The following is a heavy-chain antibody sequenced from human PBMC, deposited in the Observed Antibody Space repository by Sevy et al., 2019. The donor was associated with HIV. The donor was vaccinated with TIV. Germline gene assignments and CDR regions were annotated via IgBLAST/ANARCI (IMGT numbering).Heavy chain of an antibody. V-gene: IGHV1-2*02. CDR2: INPNSGGT. D-gene: IGHD3-10*01. CDR3: ARGATSWFGELED. J-gene: IGHJ4*02. CDR1: GYTFTGYY. Sequence: ASVKVSCKASGYTFTGYYMHWVRQAPGQGLEWMGWINPNSGGTNYAQKFQGRVTMTRDTSISTAYMELSRLRSDDTAVYYCARGATSWFGELEDWGQGTLVTVSS.